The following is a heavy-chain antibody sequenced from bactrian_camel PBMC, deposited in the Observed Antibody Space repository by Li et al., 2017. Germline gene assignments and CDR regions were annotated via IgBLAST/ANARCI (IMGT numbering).Heavy chain of an antibody. CDR1: GFTFSKSD. V-gene: IGHV3S40*01. D-gene: IGHD4*01. J-gene: IGHJ4*01. CDR2: INSGGVGA. Sequence: DVQLVESGGGLVQPGGSLRLSCAASGFTFSKSDMRWVRQAPGKGLEWVSSINSGGVGASYADSVQGRFTISQDDAENTVYLQMSGLKPEDTAVYYCAADSGPPCSSPGTQVTVS.